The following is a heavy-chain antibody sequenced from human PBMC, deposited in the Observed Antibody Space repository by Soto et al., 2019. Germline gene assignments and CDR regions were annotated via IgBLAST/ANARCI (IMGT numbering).Heavy chain of an antibody. Sequence: QVQLVESGGGVVQPGRSLTVSCAASGFTFSNYGMHWVRQAPDKGLEWVVVIWYDGSRKYYADSVKGRFTISRDDSKKVLYREMTSLRVDDTAVYFFVREDIFRDSTAPWGQGTLVTVSS. J-gene: IGHJ5*02. V-gene: IGHV3-33*01. D-gene: IGHD3-22*01. CDR3: VREDIFRDSTAP. CDR2: IWYDGSRK. CDR1: GFTFSNYG.